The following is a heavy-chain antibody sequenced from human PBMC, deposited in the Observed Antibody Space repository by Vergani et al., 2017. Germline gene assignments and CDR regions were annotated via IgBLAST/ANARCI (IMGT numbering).Heavy chain of an antibody. D-gene: IGHD3-10*01. CDR2: IYSGGIT. CDR3: ARANSGYYYGMDV. Sequence: EVQLVESGGGLVQPGGSLRLSCAASGFTVSSNYMSWVRQAPGKGLEWVSVIYSGGITYYADSVKGRFTISRDNSKNTLYLQMNSLRAEDTAVYYCARANSGYYYGMDVWSQGTTVTVSS. CDR1: GFTVSSNY. J-gene: IGHJ6*02. V-gene: IGHV3-66*02.